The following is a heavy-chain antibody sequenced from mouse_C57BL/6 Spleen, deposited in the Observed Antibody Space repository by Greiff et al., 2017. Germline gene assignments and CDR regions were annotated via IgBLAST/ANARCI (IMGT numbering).Heavy chain of an antibody. J-gene: IGHJ4*01. D-gene: IGHD1-1*01. CDR1: GYTFTSYW. CDR2: IDPSDSYT. V-gene: IGHV1-69*01. Sequence: VQLQQPGAELVMPGASVKLSCKASGYTFTSYWMHWVKQRPGQGLEWIGEIDPSDSYTNYNQKFKGKSTLTVDKSSSTAYMQLSSLTSEDSAVYDCARGTTVVATRAMDYWGQGTSVTVSS. CDR3: ARGTTVVATRAMDY.